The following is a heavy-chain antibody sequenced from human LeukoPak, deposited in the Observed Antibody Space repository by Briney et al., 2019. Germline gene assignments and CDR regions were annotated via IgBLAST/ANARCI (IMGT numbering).Heavy chain of an antibody. V-gene: IGHV3-73*01. J-gene: IGHJ6*04. CDR1: GLTFSVPA. CDR2: IKTKADNYAT. D-gene: IGHD6-25*01. CDR3: THPAYYYNVDV. Sequence: GGSLKLSCSASGLTFSVPAIHWVRQASGKGLEWVGRIKTKADNYATAYAASVKGRFTISRDDSTNTAYLQMNSPKTEDTAVYYCTHPAYYYNVDVWGKGTTVTVSS.